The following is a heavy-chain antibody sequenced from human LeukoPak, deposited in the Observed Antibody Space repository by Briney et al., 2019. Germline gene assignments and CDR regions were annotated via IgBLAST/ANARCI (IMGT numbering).Heavy chain of an antibody. V-gene: IGHV3-21*05. CDR2: IGTGGDDI. J-gene: IGHJ4*02. CDR1: GFIFRSYS. Sequence: VGSPRHSRAASGFIFRSYSLNCVRQSLGQGLEWISYIGTGGDDIYYADSVRGRFTISRDNAKNSVDLRMNSLRVEDTAVYYCVRGGQGRDDYFDYWGQGTLVTVSS. CDR3: VRGGQGRDDYFDY.